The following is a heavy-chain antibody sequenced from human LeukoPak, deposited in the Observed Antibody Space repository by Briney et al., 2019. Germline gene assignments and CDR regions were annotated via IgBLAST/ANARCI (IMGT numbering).Heavy chain of an antibody. CDR2: ISGSGGST. CDR3: AKGSWRVIDAMYFDY. D-gene: IGHD2/OR15-2a*01. J-gene: IGHJ4*02. Sequence: GGSLRLSCAASGFTFTSYAMNWVRQAPGKGLEWVSTISGSGGSTYYADSVKGRFTISRDRSNNTLYVQMDSLRAEDTAIYYCAKGSWRVIDAMYFDYWGQGTLVTDSS. V-gene: IGHV3-23*01. CDR1: GFTFTSYA.